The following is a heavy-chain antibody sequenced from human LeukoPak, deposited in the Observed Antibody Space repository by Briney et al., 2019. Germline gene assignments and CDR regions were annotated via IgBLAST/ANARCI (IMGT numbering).Heavy chain of an antibody. CDR3: TRDLGICGDSIFDY. CDR1: GFTFGDFA. Sequence: GGSLRLSCTASGFTFGDFAMSWVRQAPGKGLEWVGFIRSKAYGGTIQYAASVKGRFTISRDDSKSIAYLQMNSLKTEDTAVYYCTRDLGICGDSIFDYWGQGTLVTVSS. V-gene: IGHV3-49*04. D-gene: IGHD4-17*01. J-gene: IGHJ4*02. CDR2: IRSKAYGGTI.